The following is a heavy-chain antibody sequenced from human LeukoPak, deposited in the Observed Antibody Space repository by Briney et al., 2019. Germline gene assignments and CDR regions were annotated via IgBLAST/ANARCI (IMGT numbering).Heavy chain of an antibody. V-gene: IGHV4-4*02. CDR1: GGSISSSNW. CDR3: ARSYYYGSGSRWYYYGMDV. CDR2: IYHSGST. Sequence: SETLSLTCAVSGGSISSSNWWSWVRQPPGKGLEWIGEIYHSGSTNYNPSLKSRVAMSVDTSKDQFSLKLSSVTAADTAVYYCARSYYYGSGSRWYYYGMDVWGQGTTVTVSS. J-gene: IGHJ6*02. D-gene: IGHD3-10*01.